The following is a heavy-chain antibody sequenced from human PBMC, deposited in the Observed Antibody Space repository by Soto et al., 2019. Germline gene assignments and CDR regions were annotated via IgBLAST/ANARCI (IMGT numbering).Heavy chain of an antibody. CDR1: GFTFSSYA. CDR2: ISGSGGST. CDR3: AKGVPGIAVAGTGYFQH. J-gene: IGHJ1*01. D-gene: IGHD6-19*01. Sequence: PGGSLRLSCAASGFTFSSYAMSWVRQAPGKGLEWVSAISGSGGSTYYADSVKGRFTISRDNSKNTLYLQMNSLRAEDTAVYYCAKGVPGIAVAGTGYFQHWGQDTLVTVSS. V-gene: IGHV3-23*01.